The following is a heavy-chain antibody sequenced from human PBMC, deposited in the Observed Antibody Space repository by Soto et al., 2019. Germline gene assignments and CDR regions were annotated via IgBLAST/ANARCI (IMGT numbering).Heavy chain of an antibody. CDR3: ATLWFGESPY. D-gene: IGHD3-10*01. CDR2: IYYSGRT. CDR1: GGSISSSSYY. V-gene: IGHV4-39*01. J-gene: IGHJ4*02. Sequence: QLQLQESGPGLVKPSETLSLTCTVSGGSISSSSYYWGWIRQPPGKGLEWIGSIYYSGRTYYNPSLKSRVTIAVDTSKNPFSLKLSSVTAADTAVYYCATLWFGESPYWGQGTLVTVSS.